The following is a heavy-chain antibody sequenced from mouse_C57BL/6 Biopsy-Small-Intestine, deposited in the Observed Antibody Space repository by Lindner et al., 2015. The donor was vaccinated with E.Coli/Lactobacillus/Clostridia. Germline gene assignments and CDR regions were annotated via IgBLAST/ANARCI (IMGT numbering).Heavy chain of an antibody. Sequence: VQLQESGAELVKPGASVKISCKASGYAFSSYWMNWVKQRPGKGLEWIGQIYPGDGDTNYNGKFKGKATLTADKSSSTAYMQLSGLTSEDSAVYFCARFLRYSNYDAMDCWGQGTSVTVSS. V-gene: IGHV1-80*01. CDR2: IYPGDGDT. D-gene: IGHD2-5*01. J-gene: IGHJ4*01. CDR1: GYAFSSYW. CDR3: ARFLRYSNYDAMDC.